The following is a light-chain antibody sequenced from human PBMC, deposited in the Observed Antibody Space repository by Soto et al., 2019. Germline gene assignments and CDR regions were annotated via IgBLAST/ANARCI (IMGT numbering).Light chain of an antibody. CDR1: QSISSW. CDR2: DAS. CDR3: QQSYSTPWT. V-gene: IGKV1-5*01. J-gene: IGKJ1*01. Sequence: IHMTQSPSTLSASVGHRVTITWRASQSISSWLAWYQQKPGEAPKLLMYDASSLESGVPSRFSGSGSGTEFTLTISSLQPDDFATYYCQQSYSTPWTFGQGTKVDIK.